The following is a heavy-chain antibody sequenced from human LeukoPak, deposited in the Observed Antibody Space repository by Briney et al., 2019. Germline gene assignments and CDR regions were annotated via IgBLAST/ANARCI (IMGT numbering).Heavy chain of an antibody. V-gene: IGHV4-61*02. CDR2: IYTSEST. J-gene: IGHJ6*03. CDR3: ARVGYYYYMDV. Sequence: SETLSFTCTVSGGSISSGSYYWSWIRQPAGKGLGWIGRIYTSESTNYNPSLKSRVTISVDTSKNQFSLKLSSVTAADTAVYYCARVGYYYYMDVWGKGTTVTVSS. CDR1: GGSISSGSYY.